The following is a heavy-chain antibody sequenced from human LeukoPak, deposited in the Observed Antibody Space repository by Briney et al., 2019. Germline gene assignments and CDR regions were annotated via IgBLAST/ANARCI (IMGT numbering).Heavy chain of an antibody. CDR1: GGSISSYY. J-gene: IGHJ5*02. D-gene: IGHD6-13*01. V-gene: IGHV4-59*08. CDR2: IYYSGST. CDR3: ARRGRYSSSWNWFDP. Sequence: SETLSLTCTVSGGSISSYYWSWIRQPPGKGLEWIGYIYYSGSTNYNPSLKSRVTISVDASKNQFSLKLSSVTAADTAVYYCARRGRYSSSWNWFDPWGQGTLVTVSS.